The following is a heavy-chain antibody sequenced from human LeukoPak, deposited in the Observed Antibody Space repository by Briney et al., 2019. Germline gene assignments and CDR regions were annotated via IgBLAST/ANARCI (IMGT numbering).Heavy chain of an antibody. CDR2: IYYSGST. V-gene: IGHV4-31*03. Sequence: SQTLSLTCTVSGGSISSGGYYWSWIHQHPGKGLEWIGYIYYSGSTYYNPSLKSRVTISVDTSKNQFSLKLSSVTAADTAVYYCARGDYYDSSGYVDAFDIWGQGTMVTVSS. CDR3: ARGDYYDSSGYVDAFDI. D-gene: IGHD3-22*01. J-gene: IGHJ3*02. CDR1: GGSISSGGYY.